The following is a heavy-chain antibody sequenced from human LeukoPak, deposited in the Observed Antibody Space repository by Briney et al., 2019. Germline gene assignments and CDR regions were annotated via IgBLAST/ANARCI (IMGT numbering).Heavy chain of an antibody. J-gene: IGHJ4*02. CDR3: ARSNCGGDCSSGGLTY. D-gene: IGHD2-21*02. CDR1: GGTFSSYA. Sequence: GASVKVSCKASGGTFSSYAISWVRQAPGQGLEWMGGIIPIFGTANYAQKFQGRVTITADESTSTAYMELSSLRSEDTAVYYCARSNCGGDCSSGGLTYWGQGTLVTVSS. CDR2: IIPIFGTA. V-gene: IGHV1-69*13.